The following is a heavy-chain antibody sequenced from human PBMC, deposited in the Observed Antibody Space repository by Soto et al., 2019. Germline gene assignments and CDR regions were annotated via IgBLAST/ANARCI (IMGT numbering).Heavy chain of an antibody. CDR3: ASEDIVVVPATEPTLNYYYYYGMDV. CDR2: VYYSGST. J-gene: IGHJ6*02. D-gene: IGHD2-2*01. Sequence: SETLSLTCTVSGGSISSSSYYWGWIRQPPGKGLEWIGSVYYSGSTYYNPSLKSRVTISVDTSKNQFSLKLSSVTAADTAVYYCASEDIVVVPATEPTLNYYYYYGMDVWGQGTTVTVSS. CDR1: GGSISSSSYY. V-gene: IGHV4-39*01.